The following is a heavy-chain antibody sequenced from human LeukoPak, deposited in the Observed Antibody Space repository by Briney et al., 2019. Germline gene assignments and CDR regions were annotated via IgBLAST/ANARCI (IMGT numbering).Heavy chain of an antibody. CDR3: ASGLLWFGELFLRGHNDAFDI. CDR2: ISDYNGNT. D-gene: IGHD3-10*01. V-gene: IGHV1-18*01. Sequence: ASVKVSCKASAYPFTTYGISWVRQAPGQGLEWMGWISDYNGNTNYAQKLQGRVTMTTDTSTSTAYMELRSLRSDDTAVYYCASGLLWFGELFLRGHNDAFDIWGQGTMVTVSS. CDR1: AYPFTTYG. J-gene: IGHJ3*02.